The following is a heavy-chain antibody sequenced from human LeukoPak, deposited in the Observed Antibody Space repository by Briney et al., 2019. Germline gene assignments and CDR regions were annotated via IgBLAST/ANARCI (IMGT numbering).Heavy chain of an antibody. J-gene: IGHJ3*02. Sequence: GGSLRLSCAASGFTVSSNYMSWVRQAPGKGLEWVSSISSSSYIYYADSVKGRFTISRDNAKNSLYLQMNSLRAEDTAVYYCARDNGKHAFDIWGQGTMVTVSS. CDR2: ISSSSYI. CDR1: GFTVSSNY. V-gene: IGHV3-69-1*01. CDR3: ARDNGKHAFDI.